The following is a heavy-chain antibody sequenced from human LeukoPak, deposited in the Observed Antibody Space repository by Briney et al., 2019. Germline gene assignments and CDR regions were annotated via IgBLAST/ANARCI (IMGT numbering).Heavy chain of an antibody. CDR1: GSIFSTYG. V-gene: IGHV3-30*02. CDR2: IRHDGSIK. CDR3: AKDSLADIDY. Sequence: PGGSLRLSCAASGSIFSTYGMYWVRQAPGKGLEWVAFIRHDGSIKNYADSVKGRSTISRDNSKNTLYLQMNSLRAEDTAVYYCAKDSLADIDYWGQGTLVTVSS. D-gene: IGHD3-16*01. J-gene: IGHJ4*02.